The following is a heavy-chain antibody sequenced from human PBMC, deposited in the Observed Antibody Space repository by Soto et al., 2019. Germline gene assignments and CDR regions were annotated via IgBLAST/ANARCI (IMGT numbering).Heavy chain of an antibody. CDR1: GATFSISV. V-gene: IGHV1-69*12. J-gene: IGHJ4*02. D-gene: IGHD5-12*01. CDR2: IISMFGTP. Sequence: QVQLVQSGAELKKPGSSVKVSYRASGATFSISVFNWVRQAPGQGLEWMGGIISMFGTPNYSQKFQGRVTISADESTSTGYMELNNLRSDVTAIYSCARDLGGGYEPGDYWGQGTQVTVSS. CDR3: ARDLGGGYEPGDY.